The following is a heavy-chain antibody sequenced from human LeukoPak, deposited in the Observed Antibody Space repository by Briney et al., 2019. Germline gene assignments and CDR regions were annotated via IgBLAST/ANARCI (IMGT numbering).Heavy chain of an antibody. D-gene: IGHD1-26*01. Sequence: PGGSLRLSCAASGFTFSSYGMSWVRQAPGKGLEWVSAISGSGGSKYYADSVKGRFTISRDNSKNKLYLQMNSLRAEDTAVYYCAKGWEWELLNFDYWGQGTLVTVSS. CDR3: AKGWEWELLNFDY. CDR1: GFTFSSYG. J-gene: IGHJ4*02. V-gene: IGHV3-23*01. CDR2: ISGSGGSK.